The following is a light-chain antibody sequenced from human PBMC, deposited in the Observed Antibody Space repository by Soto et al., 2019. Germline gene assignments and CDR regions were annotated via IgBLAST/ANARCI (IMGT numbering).Light chain of an antibody. CDR2: LNSDGSH. CDR3: QTWGTGPAV. CDR1: SGHSSYA. J-gene: IGLJ7*01. Sequence: QHVLTQSPSDSASLGASAKLTCTLSSGHSSYAIAWHQQQPEKGPRYLMKLNSDGSHSKGDGIPDRFSGSSSGAERYLTISSLQSEDEADYYCQTWGTGPAVFGGGTQLTVL. V-gene: IGLV4-69*01.